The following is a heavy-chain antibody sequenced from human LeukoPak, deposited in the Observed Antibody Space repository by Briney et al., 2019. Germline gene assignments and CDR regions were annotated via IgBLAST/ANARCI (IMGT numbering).Heavy chain of an antibody. CDR1: GYTFTSYG. D-gene: IGHD3-10*01. V-gene: IGHV1-46*01. J-gene: IGHJ4*02. CDR2: INPSGGST. Sequence: ASVKVSCKASGYTFTSYGISWVRQAPGQGLEWMGIINPSGGSTSYAQKFQGRVTMTRDTSTSTVYMELSSLRSEDTAVYYCAREGLWFGELSIDYWGQGTLVTVSS. CDR3: AREGLWFGELSIDY.